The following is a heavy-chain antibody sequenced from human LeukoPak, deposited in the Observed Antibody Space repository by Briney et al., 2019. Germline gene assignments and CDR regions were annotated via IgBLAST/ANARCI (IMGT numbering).Heavy chain of an antibody. CDR1: GGSFSGYY. CDR2: INHSGST. CDR3: ARGRSITIFGVVIYYYYYYMDV. D-gene: IGHD3-3*01. Sequence: SETLSLTCAVYGGSFSGYYWSWIRQPPGKGLEWIGEINHSGSTNYNPSLKSRVTISVDTSKNQFSLKLSSVTAADTAVYYCARGRSITIFGVVIYYYYYYMDVWGKGTTVTVSS. J-gene: IGHJ6*03. V-gene: IGHV4-34*01.